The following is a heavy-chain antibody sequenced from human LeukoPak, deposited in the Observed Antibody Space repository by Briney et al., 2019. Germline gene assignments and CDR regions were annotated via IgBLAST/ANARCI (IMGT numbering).Heavy chain of an antibody. Sequence: ASVKVSCKASGGTFSSYDINWVRQATGQGLEWMGWMNPNSGNTGYAQKFQGRVTITRNTSISTAYMELSSLRSEDTAVYYCARGQGHYDFWSGYYINWFDPWGQGTLVTVSS. D-gene: IGHD3-3*01. CDR1: GGTFSSYD. CDR3: ARGQGHYDFWSGYYINWFDP. J-gene: IGHJ5*02. V-gene: IGHV1-8*03. CDR2: MNPNSGNT.